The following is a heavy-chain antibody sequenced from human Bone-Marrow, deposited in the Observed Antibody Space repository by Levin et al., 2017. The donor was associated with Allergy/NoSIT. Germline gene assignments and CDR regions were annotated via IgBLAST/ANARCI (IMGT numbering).Heavy chain of an antibody. CDR2: LYSGGTK. D-gene: IGHD1-1*01. CDR3: TRGSLEMDV. J-gene: IGHJ6*02. Sequence: GGSLRLSCVASGLSVSNNYMNWVRQAPGRGLEWVSVLYSGGTKYYPESVKGRFTISRDSSKNTLYLQMNSLRAEDTAVYYCTRGSLEMDVWGQGTTVTVSS. CDR1: GLSVSNNY. V-gene: IGHV3-53*01.